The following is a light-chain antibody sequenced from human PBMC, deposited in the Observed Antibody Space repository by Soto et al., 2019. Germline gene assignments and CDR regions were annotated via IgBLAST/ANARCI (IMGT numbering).Light chain of an antibody. J-gene: IGLJ3*02. CDR1: TSDVGSYNY. CDR3: SSYTSSTWV. Sequence: QSALTQPASVSGSPGQSITISCTGTTSDVGSYNYVSWYQQHPGKVPKLMIYEVTNRPSGVSNRFFGSKSGNTASLTISGLQAEDEADYYCSSYTSSTWVFGGGTKLTVL. V-gene: IGLV2-14*01. CDR2: EVT.